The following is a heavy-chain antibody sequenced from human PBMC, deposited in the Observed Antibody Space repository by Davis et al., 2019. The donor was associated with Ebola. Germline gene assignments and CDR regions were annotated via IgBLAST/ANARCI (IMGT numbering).Heavy chain of an antibody. CDR2: ISSSGSTI. J-gene: IGHJ4*02. CDR1: GFTFSDYY. D-gene: IGHD2-21*01. CDR3: ARARGGAHYYFDY. V-gene: IGHV3-11*04. Sequence: GESLKISCAASGFTFSDYYMSWIRQAPGKGLEWVSYISSSGSTIYYADSVKGRFTISRDNAKNSLYLQMNSLRAEDTAVYYCARARGGAHYYFDYWGQGTLVTVSS.